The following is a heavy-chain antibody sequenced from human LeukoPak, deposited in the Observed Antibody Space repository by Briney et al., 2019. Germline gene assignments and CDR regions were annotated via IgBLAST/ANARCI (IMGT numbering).Heavy chain of an antibody. D-gene: IGHD6-13*01. CDR3: ARYAAYYSSRPKFDH. J-gene: IGHJ4*02. CDR2: INHSGST. V-gene: IGHV4-34*01. Sequence: PSETLSLTCAVYGGSFSGYYWSWIRQPPGKGLEWIGEINHSGSTNYNPSLKSRVTISVDTSKNQFSLTLSSVTAADTAVYYCARYAAYYSSRPKFDHWGQGTLVTISS. CDR1: GGSFSGYY.